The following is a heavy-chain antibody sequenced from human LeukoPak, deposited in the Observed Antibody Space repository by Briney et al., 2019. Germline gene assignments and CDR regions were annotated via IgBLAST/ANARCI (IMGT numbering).Heavy chain of an antibody. V-gene: IGHV3-21*01. CDR1: VFTFSTDS. J-gene: IGHJ4*02. CDR3: ARASGDTVDTTTMGSY. CDR2: ISSSSAYI. Sequence: SGGSLRLSCAASVFTFSTDSMNSVRQAPGKGLGVVSSISSSSAYIYYADSVKGLITISRDNAKNSLYLQMNSLRAEDTAVYYCARASGDTVDTTTMGSYWGQGTLVTVSS. D-gene: IGHD5-18*01.